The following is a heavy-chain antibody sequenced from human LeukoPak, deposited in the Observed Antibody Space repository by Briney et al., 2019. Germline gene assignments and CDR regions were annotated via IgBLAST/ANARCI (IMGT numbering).Heavy chain of an antibody. Sequence: SETLSLTCSVSGGSISSESYYWSWIRQPAGKGLEWIGRIYSSGSSKFNPSLKSRVTISIDTSKNQFSLNLSSVTAADTAVYYCARDMTGSGWNDAFDIWGQGTMVTVSS. J-gene: IGHJ3*02. CDR3: ARDMTGSGWNDAFDI. CDR1: GGSISSESYY. CDR2: IYSSGSS. V-gene: IGHV4-61*02. D-gene: IGHD6-19*01.